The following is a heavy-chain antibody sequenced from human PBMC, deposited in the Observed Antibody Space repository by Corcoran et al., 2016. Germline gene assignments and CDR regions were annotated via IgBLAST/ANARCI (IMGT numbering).Heavy chain of an antibody. J-gene: IGHJ6*02. CDR1: GGSISSSSYY. V-gene: IGHV4-39*07. CDR2: IYYSGST. Sequence: QLQLQESGPGLVKPSETLSLTCTVSGGSISSSSYYWGWIRQPPGKGLEWIGSIYYSGSTYYNPSLKSRVTISVDTSKNQFSLKLSSVTAADKAVYYCARDYIAVADIYGMDVWGQGTTVTVSS. D-gene: IGHD6-19*01. CDR3: ARDYIAVADIYGMDV.